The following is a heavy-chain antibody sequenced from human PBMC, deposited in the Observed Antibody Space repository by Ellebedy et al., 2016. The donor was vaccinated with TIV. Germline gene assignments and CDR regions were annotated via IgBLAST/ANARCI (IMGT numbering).Heavy chain of an antibody. D-gene: IGHD3-16*01. V-gene: IGHV3-48*01. Sequence: GGSLRLSCAASGFTFSSYSMNWVRQAPGKGLEWVSYISSSSTIYYADSVKGRFTISRDNSKNTLYLQMNSLRAEDTAVYYCATLPGGGDAFDIWGQGTMVTVSS. CDR1: GFTFSSYS. CDR2: ISSSSTI. J-gene: IGHJ3*02. CDR3: ATLPGGGDAFDI.